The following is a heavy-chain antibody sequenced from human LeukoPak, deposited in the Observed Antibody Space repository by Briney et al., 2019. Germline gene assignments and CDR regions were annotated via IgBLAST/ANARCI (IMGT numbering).Heavy chain of an antibody. V-gene: IGHV1-18*01. CDR3: AREASTYYYDSSGYYPDAFDV. CDR2: ISSYNGNT. Sequence: ASVRVSCKASGYTVHNYGISWVRQAPGLGLEWMGWISSYNGNTNYAQKLQGRVTMTTDTSTSTAYMELRSLRSDDTAVYYCAREASTYYYDSSGYYPDAFDVWGQGTMVTVSS. D-gene: IGHD3-22*01. J-gene: IGHJ3*01. CDR1: GYTVHNYG.